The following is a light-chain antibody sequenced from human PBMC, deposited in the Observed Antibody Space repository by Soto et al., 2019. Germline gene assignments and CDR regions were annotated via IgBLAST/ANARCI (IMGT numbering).Light chain of an antibody. V-gene: IGKV1-39*01. J-gene: IGKJ1*01. CDR3: QQSYSTTWT. CDR2: AAS. CDR1: QSISNW. Sequence: DIQMTQSPSTLPASVGDRVTITCRASQSISNWLAWYQQKPGTAPKLLIYAASSLQSGVPSRFSGSGSEPDFTLTICSLQPEHFATYSCQQSYSTTWTSGQGTKVDIK.